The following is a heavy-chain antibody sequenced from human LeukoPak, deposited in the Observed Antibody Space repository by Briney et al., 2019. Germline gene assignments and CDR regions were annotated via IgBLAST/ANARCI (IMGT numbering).Heavy chain of an antibody. D-gene: IGHD6-19*01. Sequence: SETLSLTCTVSGGSISSGDYYWSWIRQPPGKGLEWIGYIYYSGRTYYNPSLKSRVTISVDTSKNQFSLKLSSVTAADTAVYFCARSEYSSGWYNWFDPWGQGTLVTVSS. CDR1: GGSISSGDYY. CDR3: ARSEYSSGWYNWFDP. J-gene: IGHJ5*02. V-gene: IGHV4-30-4*08. CDR2: IYYSGRT.